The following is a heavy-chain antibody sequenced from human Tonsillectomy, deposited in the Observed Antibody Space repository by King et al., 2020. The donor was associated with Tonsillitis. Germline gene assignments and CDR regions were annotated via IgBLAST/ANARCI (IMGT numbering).Heavy chain of an antibody. V-gene: IGHV3-23*04. CDR3: AKDPGDLYSKEDYGMDV. D-gene: IGHD6-13*01. Sequence: VQLVESGGGLVQPGGSLRLSCAASGFTFSSYAMSWVRQAPGKGLEWVSAISGSGGSTYYADSVKGRFTTSRDNSKNTLYLQMNSLRAEDTAVYYCAKDPGDLYSKEDYGMDVWGQGTTVTVSS. CDR2: ISGSGGST. CDR1: GFTFSSYA. J-gene: IGHJ6*02.